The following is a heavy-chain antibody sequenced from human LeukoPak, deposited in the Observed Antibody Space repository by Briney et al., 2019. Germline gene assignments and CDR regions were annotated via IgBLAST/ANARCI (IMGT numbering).Heavy chain of an antibody. CDR3: ARNGKRSGYYYYYYYMDV. V-gene: IGHV3-30*02. CDR1: GFTFSSYG. J-gene: IGHJ6*03. D-gene: IGHD3-22*01. Sequence: GGSLRLSCAASGFTFSSYGMHWVRQAPGKGLEWVAFIRYDGSNKYYADSVKGRFTISRDNAKSSLYLQMNSLRAEDTAVYYCARNGKRSGYYYYYYYMDVWGKGTTVTVSS. CDR2: IRYDGSNK.